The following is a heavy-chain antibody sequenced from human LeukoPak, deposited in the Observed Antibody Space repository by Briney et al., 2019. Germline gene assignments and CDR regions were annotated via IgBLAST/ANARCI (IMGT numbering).Heavy chain of an antibody. Sequence: GGSLRLSCAASGFTFSSYIMNWVRQAPGKGLEGVSSISSSSSYIYYADSVKGRFTISRDNAKNSLYLQMNSLRAEDTAVYYCARFGIAAAGSPNWFDPWGQGTMVTVSS. V-gene: IGHV3-21*01. CDR3: ARFGIAAAGSPNWFDP. D-gene: IGHD6-13*01. J-gene: IGHJ5*02. CDR2: ISSSSSYI. CDR1: GFTFSSYI.